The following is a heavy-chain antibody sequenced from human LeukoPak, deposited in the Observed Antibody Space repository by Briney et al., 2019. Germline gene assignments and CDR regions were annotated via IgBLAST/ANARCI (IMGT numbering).Heavy chain of an antibody. CDR3: VRDNGYCRGGSFCYHYYMDL. V-gene: IGHV3-7*01. CDR2: IKQDGSEK. Sequence: HPGGSLRLSCAASGFTFSSYWMSWVRQAPGKGLEWVANIKQDGSEKYYVDSVKGRFTISRDNAKTSLFLQMNSLRAEDTAVYYCVRDNGYCRGGSFCYHYYMDLWGIGTTVTISS. D-gene: IGHD2-15*01. CDR1: GFTFSSYW. J-gene: IGHJ6*03.